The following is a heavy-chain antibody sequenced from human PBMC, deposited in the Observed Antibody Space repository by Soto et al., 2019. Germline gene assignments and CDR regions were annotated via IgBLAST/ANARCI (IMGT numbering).Heavy chain of an antibody. CDR3: VKEGYSSGWYSSSALIPANWFDP. Sequence: GGSLRLSCSASGFTFSSYAMHWVRQAPGKGLEYVSAISSNGGSTYYADSVKGRFTISRDNSKNTLYLQMSSLRAEDTAVYYCVKEGYSSGWYSSSALIPANWFDPWGQGTLVTVSS. J-gene: IGHJ5*02. V-gene: IGHV3-64D*06. CDR2: ISSNGGST. D-gene: IGHD6-19*01. CDR1: GFTFSSYA.